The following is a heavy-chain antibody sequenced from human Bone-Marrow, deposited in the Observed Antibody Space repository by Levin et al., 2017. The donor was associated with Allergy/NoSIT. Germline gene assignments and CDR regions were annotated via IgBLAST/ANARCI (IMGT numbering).Heavy chain of an antibody. D-gene: IGHD2-21*01. CDR2: ISYDGGNE. CDR3: AKWASYCGGDCYWFAPFDC. CDR1: GFTFSSYS. J-gene: IGHJ4*02. V-gene: IGHV3-30-3*01. Sequence: GGSLRLSCAASGFTFSSYSMHWVRQAPGKGLEWVALISYDGGNENYADSVRGRFTISRDNSKNTLDLQLNSLTAEDTAVYYCAKWASYCGGDCYWFAPFDCWGQGALVTVSS.